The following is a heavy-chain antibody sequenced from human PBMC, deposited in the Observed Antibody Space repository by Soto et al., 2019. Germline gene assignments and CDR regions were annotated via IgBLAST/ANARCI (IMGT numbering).Heavy chain of an antibody. Sequence: PSETLSLTCTVSGGSISSSSYYWGWIRQPPGKGLEWIGEINHSGSTNYNPSLKSRVTISVDTSKNQFSLNLRSVTAADTAVYYCASGKHIVATIRYYYYGMDVWGQGTTVTVSS. V-gene: IGHV4-39*07. CDR1: GGSISSSSYY. CDR3: ASGKHIVATIRYYYYGMDV. J-gene: IGHJ6*02. CDR2: INHSGST. D-gene: IGHD5-12*01.